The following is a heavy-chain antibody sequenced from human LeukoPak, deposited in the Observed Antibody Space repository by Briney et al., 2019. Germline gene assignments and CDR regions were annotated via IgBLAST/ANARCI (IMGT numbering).Heavy chain of an antibody. CDR3: AKDGRVVPAAPFGY. Sequence: GGSLRLSCAASGFTFSSYGMHWVRQAPGKGLEWVAVISYDGSNKYYADSVKGRFTISRDNSKNTLYLQMNSLRAEDTAVYYCAKDGRVVPAAPFGYWGQGTLVTVSS. V-gene: IGHV3-30*18. J-gene: IGHJ4*02. CDR1: GFTFSSYG. CDR2: ISYDGSNK. D-gene: IGHD2-2*01.